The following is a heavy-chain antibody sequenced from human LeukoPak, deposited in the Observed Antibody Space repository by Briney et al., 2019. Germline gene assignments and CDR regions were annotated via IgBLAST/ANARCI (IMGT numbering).Heavy chain of an antibody. J-gene: IGHJ5*02. V-gene: IGHV3-13*03. D-gene: IGHD3-10*01. CDR3: ARTGGFGTYNCFDP. Sequence: GGSLRLSCAACGFTFSSYDMHWVRQATGKGLEWVSAIGTAGDTYYPGSVKGQFTISRENAKNSLYLQMNSLRAGDTAVYYCARTGGFGTYNCFDPWGQGPLVTVSS. CDR1: GFTFSSYD. CDR2: IGTAGDT.